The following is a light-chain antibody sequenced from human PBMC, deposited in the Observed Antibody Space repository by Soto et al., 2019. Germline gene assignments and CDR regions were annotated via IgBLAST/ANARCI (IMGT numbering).Light chain of an antibody. CDR2: GAS. Sequence: EIVMTQSPPTLSVSPGERATLSCRASQSVRDNLAWYQQKPGQAPRLLIYGASSRATGIPARFSGSGSGTEFTLTISSLQSEDFAVYYCQQYNNWPPVTFGQGTKVEIK. CDR3: QQYNNWPPVT. CDR1: QSVRDN. V-gene: IGKV3-15*01. J-gene: IGKJ1*01.